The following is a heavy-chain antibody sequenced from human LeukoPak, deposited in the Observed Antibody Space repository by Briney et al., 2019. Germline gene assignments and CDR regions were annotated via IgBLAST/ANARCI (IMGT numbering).Heavy chain of an antibody. CDR1: GGSINSRNW. Sequence: LSLTCAVSGGSINSRNWWSWVRQAPGKGLEWVAVISYDGSNKYYADSVKGRFTISRDNSKNTLYLQMNSLRAEDTAVYYCARVEVSIAAEFFDLWGRGTLVTVSS. J-gene: IGHJ2*01. D-gene: IGHD6-13*01. CDR3: ARVEVSIAAEFFDL. CDR2: ISYDGSNK. V-gene: IGHV3-30*19.